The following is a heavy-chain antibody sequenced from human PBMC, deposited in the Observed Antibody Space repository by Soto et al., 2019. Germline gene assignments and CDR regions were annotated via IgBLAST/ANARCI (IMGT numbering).Heavy chain of an antibody. D-gene: IGHD3-16*01. CDR2: VNHSGST. Sequence: SETLSLTCAVYGGTFNGYYWTWIRQAPGKGLEWIGEVNHSGSTNYHPSLKSRVTISEDTSKKQFSLKLTSVTAADTAVYFCARVYSYDYVWGDYRYSARNYGLDVWGQGTTVTVSS. V-gene: IGHV4-34*01. CDR1: GGTFNGYY. CDR3: ARVYSYDYVWGDYRYSARNYGLDV. J-gene: IGHJ6*02.